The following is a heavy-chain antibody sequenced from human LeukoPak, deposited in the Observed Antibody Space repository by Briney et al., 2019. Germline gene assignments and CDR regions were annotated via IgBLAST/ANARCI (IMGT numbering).Heavy chain of an antibody. Sequence: ASGTLSLTCAVSGASISSTNWWNWVRQSPEKGLEWIGEIHHSGGARYSPSLKSRVTISIDKSKNQFSLRLTSVAAADTAFYYCARAQEGCSAASCYLEPWGQGALVTVSS. CDR1: GASISSTNW. CDR2: IHHSGGA. J-gene: IGHJ5*02. D-gene: IGHD2-2*01. V-gene: IGHV4-4*02. CDR3: ARAQEGCSAASCYLEP.